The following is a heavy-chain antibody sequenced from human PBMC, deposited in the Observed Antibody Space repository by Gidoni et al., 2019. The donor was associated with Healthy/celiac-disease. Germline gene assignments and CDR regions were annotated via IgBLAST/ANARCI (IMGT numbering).Heavy chain of an antibody. CDR2: ISGSGGRT. CDR3: AKLKGVDTAMAHFDY. Sequence: EVQLLVSGVGFVQPVGSLSLSFAASGFPFRSDAMSWVRQAPGKGLEWVSAISGSGGRTYYADSVKGRFTISRDNSKNTLYLQMNSLRAEDTAVYYCAKLKGVDTAMAHFDYWGQGTLVTVSS. V-gene: IGHV3-23*01. J-gene: IGHJ4*02. CDR1: GFPFRSDA. D-gene: IGHD5-18*01.